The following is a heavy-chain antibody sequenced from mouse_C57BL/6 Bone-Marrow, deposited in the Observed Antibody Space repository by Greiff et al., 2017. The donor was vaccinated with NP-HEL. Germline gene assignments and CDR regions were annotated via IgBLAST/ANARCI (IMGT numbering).Heavy chain of an antibody. J-gene: IGHJ2*01. V-gene: IGHV1-69*01. CDR2: IDPSDSYT. CDR1: GYTFTSYW. CDR3: ARTDYGSSLFDY. D-gene: IGHD1-1*01. Sequence: QVQLQQPGAELVMPGASVKLSCKASGYTFTSYWMHWVKQRPGQGLEWIGEIDPSDSYTNYNQKFKGKSTLTVDKSSSTAYMQLSSLTSEDSAVYYCARTDYGSSLFDYWGQGTTLTVSS.